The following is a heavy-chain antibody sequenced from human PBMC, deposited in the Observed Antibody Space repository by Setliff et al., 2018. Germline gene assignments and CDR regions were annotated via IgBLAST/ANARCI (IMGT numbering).Heavy chain of an antibody. D-gene: IGHD3-3*01. V-gene: IGHV4-34*01. CDR3: ARHFRSSKVQFLEYLTDYYFDS. CDR2: IHYSENT. J-gene: IGHJ4*02. Sequence: PSETLSLTCAVYGGSFSGYYWSWIRQPPGQGLEWIASIHYSENTYYNPSLKSRVTISVDTSNNHFSLKLSFVTAADTAVYYCARHFRSSKVQFLEYLTDYYFDSWGQGTLVTVSS. CDR1: GGSFSGYY.